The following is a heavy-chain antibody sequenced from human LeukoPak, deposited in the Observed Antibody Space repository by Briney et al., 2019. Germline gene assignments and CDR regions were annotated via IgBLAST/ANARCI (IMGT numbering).Heavy chain of an antibody. CDR3: ARHPYYYGSSPQMDV. V-gene: IGHV4-34*01. Sequence: PSETLSLTCAVYGGSFSNYYWSWIRQPPGKGLEWIGEINHSGSANYNPSLKSRVTISVDTSKNQFSLNLSSVTAADTAMYYCARHPYYYGSSPQMDVWGKGTTVTIPS. D-gene: IGHD3-10*01. J-gene: IGHJ6*04. CDR1: GGSFSNYY. CDR2: INHSGSA.